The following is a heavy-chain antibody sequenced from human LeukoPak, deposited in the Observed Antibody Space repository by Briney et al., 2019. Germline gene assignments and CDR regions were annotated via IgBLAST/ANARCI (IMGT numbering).Heavy chain of an antibody. Sequence: GASVKVSCKASGYTFTSYAISWVRQAPGQGLEWMGGIIPIFGTANYAQKFQGRVTITADESTSTAYMELSSLRSEDTAVYYCARGLRPKDYGVWFDPWGQGTLVTVSS. CDR1: GYTFTSYA. CDR3: ARGLRPKDYGVWFDP. D-gene: IGHD4-17*01. V-gene: IGHV1-69*13. CDR2: IIPIFGTA. J-gene: IGHJ5*02.